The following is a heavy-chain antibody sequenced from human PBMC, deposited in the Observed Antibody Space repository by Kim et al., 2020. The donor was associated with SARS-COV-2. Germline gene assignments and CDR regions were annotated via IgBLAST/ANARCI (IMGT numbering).Heavy chain of an antibody. V-gene: IGHV5-51*01. J-gene: IGHJ5*02. D-gene: IGHD6-19*01. CDR3: ARRIAVSWFDP. Sequence: GYGPSIQGQVTISADKSISTAYLQWSSLKASDTAMYYCARRIAVSWFDPWGQGTLVTVSS.